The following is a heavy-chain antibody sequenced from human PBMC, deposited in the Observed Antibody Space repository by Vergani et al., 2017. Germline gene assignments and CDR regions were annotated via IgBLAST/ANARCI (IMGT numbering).Heavy chain of an antibody. Sequence: QVQLVQSGAEVKKPGASVKVSCKASGYTFTSYDINWVRQATGQGLEWMGWMNPNSGNTGYAQKFQGRVTMTRNTSISTAYMELSSLRSEGTAVYYCARGASRYSSSWYGGWFDPWGQGTLVTVSS. V-gene: IGHV1-8*01. J-gene: IGHJ5*02. D-gene: IGHD6-13*01. CDR3: ARGASRYSSSWYGGWFDP. CDR2: MNPNSGNT. CDR1: GYTFTSYD.